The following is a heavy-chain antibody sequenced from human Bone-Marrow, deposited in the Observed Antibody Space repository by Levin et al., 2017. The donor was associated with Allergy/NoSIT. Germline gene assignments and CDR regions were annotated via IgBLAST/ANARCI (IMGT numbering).Heavy chain of an antibody. D-gene: IGHD2-15*01. J-gene: IGHJ5*02. CDR1: GGSFSGYY. V-gene: IGHV4-34*01. Sequence: SSETLSLTCAVYGGSFSGYYWSWIRQPPGKGLEWIGEINHSGSTNYNPSLKSRVTISVDTSKNQFSLKLSSVTAADTAVYYCARYPALGSCYGGWFDPWGQGTLVTVSS. CDR2: INHSGST. CDR3: ARYPALGSCYGGWFDP.